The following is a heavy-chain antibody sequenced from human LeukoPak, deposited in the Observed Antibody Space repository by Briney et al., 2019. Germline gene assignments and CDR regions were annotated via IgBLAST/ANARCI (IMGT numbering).Heavy chain of an antibody. V-gene: IGHV3-23*01. CDR3: TRLTMVRGLIVYFDY. CDR1: GFTFSSYA. Sequence: PGGSLRLSCAASGFTFSSYAMSWVRQAPGKGLEWVSAISGSGGSTYYADSVKGRFTISRDNAKNSLYLQMNSLKTEDTAVYYCTRLTMVRGLIVYFDYWGQGTLVTVSS. CDR2: ISGSGGST. D-gene: IGHD3-10*01. J-gene: IGHJ4*02.